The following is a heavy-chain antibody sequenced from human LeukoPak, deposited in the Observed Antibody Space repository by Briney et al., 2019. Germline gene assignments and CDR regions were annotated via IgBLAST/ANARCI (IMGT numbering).Heavy chain of an antibody. CDR1: EFIVSSNY. J-gene: IGHJ5*02. CDR2: ISGSGGFT. V-gene: IGHV3-23*01. D-gene: IGHD4-17*01. CDR3: AKASPVTTFSWFDP. Sequence: GSLRLSCAASEFIVSSNYMIWVRQAPGKGLEWVSAISGSGGFTYYADSVKGRFTISRDNSKNTLYLQMNSLRAEDTAVYYCAKASPVTTFSWFDPWGQGTLVTVSS.